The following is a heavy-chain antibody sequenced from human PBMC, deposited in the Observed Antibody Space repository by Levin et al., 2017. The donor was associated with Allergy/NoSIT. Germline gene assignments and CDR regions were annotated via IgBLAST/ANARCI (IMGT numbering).Heavy chain of an antibody. CDR1: GFTFTTYW. J-gene: IGHJ4*02. CDR3: VRDGSGRGWDFDY. D-gene: IGHD3-10*01. Sequence: LGESLKISCAASGFTFTTYWMTWVRQAPGKGLEWVANIKQDGSEKYYVDSVKGRFTISRDNAKNSLYLQMNSLRAEDTAVYYCVRDGSGRGWDFDYWGQGTLVTVSS. CDR2: IKQDGSEK. V-gene: IGHV3-7*04.